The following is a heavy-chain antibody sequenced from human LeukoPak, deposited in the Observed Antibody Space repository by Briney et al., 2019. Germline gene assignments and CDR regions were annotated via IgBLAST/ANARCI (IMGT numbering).Heavy chain of an antibody. Sequence: VASVKVSCKASGYTFTGYYMHWARQAPGQGLEWMGWINPNSGGTNYAQKFQGRVTMTRDTSISTAYMELSRLRSDDTAVYYCARDPGYYYDSSGSDPRYYFDYWGQGTLVTVSS. CDR2: INPNSGGT. CDR3: ARDPGYYYDSSGSDPRYYFDY. CDR1: GYTFTGYY. J-gene: IGHJ4*02. V-gene: IGHV1-2*02. D-gene: IGHD3-22*01.